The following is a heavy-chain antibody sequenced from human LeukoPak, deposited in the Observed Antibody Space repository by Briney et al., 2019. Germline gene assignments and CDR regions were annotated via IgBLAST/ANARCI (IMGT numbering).Heavy chain of an antibody. CDR2: IYYSGST. Sequence: SETLSLTCTVSGGSISSSSYYWGWIRQPPGKGLEGVVSIYYSGSTYYNPALKSRVTISGDTSKNQFSLKLSSVPAAAPAVYSCARRGENGYLFCGGDCSSQSFDFWGQGTLVTVSS. D-gene: IGHD2-21*02. CDR3: ARRGENGYLFCGGDCSSQSFDF. J-gene: IGHJ4*02. V-gene: IGHV4-39*01. CDR1: GGSISSSSYY.